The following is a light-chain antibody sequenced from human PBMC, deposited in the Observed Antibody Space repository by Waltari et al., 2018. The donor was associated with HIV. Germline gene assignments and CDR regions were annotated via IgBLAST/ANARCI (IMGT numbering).Light chain of an antibody. V-gene: IGKV1-8*01. CDR2: TVS. CDR1: QDIENY. J-gene: IGKJ4*01. Sequence: AIRMTQSPSSPAASPGDRVIIPCRASQDIENYLAWYQQKPGKAPKLLIYTVSTLQSGVPSRFSGSGYGTDFTLTISGVQSEDSAIYFCQQYYRYPLSFGGGTRVEIK. CDR3: QQYYRYPLS.